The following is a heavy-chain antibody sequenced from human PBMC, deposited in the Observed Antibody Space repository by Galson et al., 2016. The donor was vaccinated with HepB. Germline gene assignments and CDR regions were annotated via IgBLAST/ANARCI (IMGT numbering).Heavy chain of an antibody. CDR1: GYSFAKYW. V-gene: IGHV5-51*01. J-gene: IGHJ4*02. CDR2: IYPGDSDT. D-gene: IGHD1-26*01. Sequence: QSGAEVKKPGESLKISCQGSGYSFAKYWIVWVRQMPGKGLEWMGIIYPGDSDTTYSPSFQGQVTISADKSSSTAYLQWSSLKASDTAMYYCAGQVGATHDHWCQGTLVTVSS. CDR3: AGQVGATHDH.